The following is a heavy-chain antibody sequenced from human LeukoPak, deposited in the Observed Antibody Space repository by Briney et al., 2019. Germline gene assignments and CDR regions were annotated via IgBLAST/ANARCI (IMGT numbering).Heavy chain of an antibody. V-gene: IGHV4-34*01. D-gene: IGHD2-15*01. Sequence: SETLSLTCTVSGGSISSYYWSRIRQPPGKGLEWIGEINHSGSTNYNPSLKSRVTISVDTSKNQFSLKLSSVTAADTAVYYCARLYCSGGSCYGYYYYYMDVWGKGTTVTVSS. CDR3: ARLYCSGGSCYGYYYYYMDV. J-gene: IGHJ6*03. CDR2: INHSGST. CDR1: GGSISSYY.